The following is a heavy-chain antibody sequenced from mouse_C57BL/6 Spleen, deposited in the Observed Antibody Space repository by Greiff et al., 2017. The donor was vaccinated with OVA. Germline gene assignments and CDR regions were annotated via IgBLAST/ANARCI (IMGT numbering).Heavy chain of an antibody. CDR1: GYTFTSYW. D-gene: IGHD2-14*01. Sequence: QVQLQQPGAELVMPGASVKLSCKASGYTFTSYWMHWVKQRPGQGLEWIGEIDPSDSYTNYNQKFKGKSTLTVDKSSSTAYMQLSSLTSEDSAVYYCASGYTRGDYWGQGTTLTVSS. J-gene: IGHJ2*01. V-gene: IGHV1-69*01. CDR3: ASGYTRGDY. CDR2: IDPSDSYT.